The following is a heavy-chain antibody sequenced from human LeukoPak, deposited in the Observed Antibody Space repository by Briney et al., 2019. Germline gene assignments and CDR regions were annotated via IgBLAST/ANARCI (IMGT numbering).Heavy chain of an antibody. CDR2: IRYAGNNK. D-gene: IGHD6-13*01. CDR1: GFTFSSYG. V-gene: IGHV3-30*02. CDR3: AKLSGPFAAAGIDY. Sequence: GGSLRLSCAVSGFTFSSYGMHWVRQAPGKGLEWVAFIRYAGNNKYYAESVKGRFTISRDNSKNTLYLQMNSLRAEDTAVYYCAKLSGPFAAAGIDYWGQGTLVTVSS. J-gene: IGHJ4*02.